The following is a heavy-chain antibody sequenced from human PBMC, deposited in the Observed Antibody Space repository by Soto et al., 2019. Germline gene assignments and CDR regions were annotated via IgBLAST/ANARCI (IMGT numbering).Heavy chain of an antibody. J-gene: IGHJ4*02. V-gene: IGHV3-21*02. D-gene: IGHD6-13*01. Sequence: EVQLVESGGGLVKPGGPLRLSCAASGFTFTSYTKNWVRQAPGKGLEWVSSISSSSDYIYYADSMKGRVTISRDNAKNSLFLDMNSLTGEDTAVYYCARARVYATGPLDFWGQGTLVTVSS. CDR3: ARARVYATGPLDF. CDR2: ISSSSDYI. CDR1: GFTFTSYT.